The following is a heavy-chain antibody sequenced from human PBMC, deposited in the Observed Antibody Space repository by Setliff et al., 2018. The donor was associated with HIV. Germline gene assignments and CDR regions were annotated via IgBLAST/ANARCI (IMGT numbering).Heavy chain of an antibody. Sequence: TLSLTCAGYGRSLSGYYWSWGRQSPGRGLEWIGEITQSGNTNFNPSLKSRLIISVDTAKSQFSLKLTSVTAADTALYYCAREGGKGYSGSGSFYHRNFDLWGRGTRVTVSS. CDR3: AREGGKGYSGSGSFYHRNFDL. CDR2: ITQSGNT. CDR1: GRSLSGYY. J-gene: IGHJ2*01. D-gene: IGHD3-10*01. V-gene: IGHV4-34*01.